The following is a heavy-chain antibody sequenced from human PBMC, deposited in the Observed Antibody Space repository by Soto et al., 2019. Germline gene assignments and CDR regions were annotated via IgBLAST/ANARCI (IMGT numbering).Heavy chain of an antibody. V-gene: IGHV4-31*03. CDR2: IYSSGSS. D-gene: IGHD2-2*01. CDR3: ARQGTTSSVGFDP. J-gene: IGHJ5*02. CDR1: GGSISSGGYY. Sequence: QVQLQESGPGLVKPSQTLSLTCTVSGGSISSGGYYWSWIRQHPGKGLEWIGFIYSSGSSYNNPSLKSRVXXSXDXXKNQFSLKLSSVTAADTAVYYCARQGTTSSVGFDPWGQGTLVTVSS.